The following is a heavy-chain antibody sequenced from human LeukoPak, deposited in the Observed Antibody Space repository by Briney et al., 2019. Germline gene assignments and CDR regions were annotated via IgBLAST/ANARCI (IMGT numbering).Heavy chain of an antibody. D-gene: IGHD2-2*02. Sequence: PSETLSLTCTVSGGSISSSSYYWGWIRQPPGTGLEWIGSIYYSGSTYYNPSLKSRVTISVDTSKNQFSLKLSSVTAADTAVYYCASIPYYYYGMDVWGQGTTVTVSS. CDR3: ASIPYYYYGMDV. CDR2: IYYSGST. J-gene: IGHJ6*02. CDR1: GGSISSSSYY. V-gene: IGHV4-39*01.